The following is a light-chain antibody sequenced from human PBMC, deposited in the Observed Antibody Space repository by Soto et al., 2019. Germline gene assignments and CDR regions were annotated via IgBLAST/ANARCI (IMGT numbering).Light chain of an antibody. Sequence: QSALAQPPSASGSPGQSVSISCTGTSSDVGGYNYVSWFQYHPGKAPKLLIHEVNKRPSGVPDRFSGSKSGNTASLTVSGLQAEDEADYYCSSYGASTILLFGNVTKSTV. CDR1: SSDVGGYNY. CDR3: SSYGASTILL. V-gene: IGLV2-8*01. J-gene: IGLJ1*01. CDR2: EVN.